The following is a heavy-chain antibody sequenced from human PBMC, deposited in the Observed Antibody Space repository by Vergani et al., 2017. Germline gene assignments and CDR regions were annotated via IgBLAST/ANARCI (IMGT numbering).Heavy chain of an antibody. CDR1: GFTFSSYS. Sequence: VQLVESGGGLVKPGGSLRLSCAASGFTFSSYSMNWVRQAPGKGLEWVSSISSSSSYIYYADSVKGRLPISRDNAKNSLYLQMNSLRAEDTAVYYCAREGDRLLWFDFERGLYSGMDVWGQGTTVTVSS. V-gene: IGHV3-21*01. J-gene: IGHJ6*02. CDR2: ISSSSSYI. D-gene: IGHD3-10*01. CDR3: AREGDRLLWFDFERGLYSGMDV.